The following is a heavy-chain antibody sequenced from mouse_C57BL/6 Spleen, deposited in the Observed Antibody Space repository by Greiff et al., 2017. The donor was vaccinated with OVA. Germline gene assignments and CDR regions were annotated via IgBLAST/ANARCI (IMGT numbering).Heavy chain of an antibody. Sequence: VHVKQSGTVLARPGASVKMSCKTSGYTFTSYWMHWVKQRPGQGLEWIGAIYPGNSDTSYNQKFKGKAKLTAVTSASTAYMELSSLTNEDSAVYYCTRSDHYYGSSYGFDYWGQGTTLTVSS. D-gene: IGHD1-1*01. CDR2: IYPGNSDT. V-gene: IGHV1-5*01. CDR3: TRSDHYYGSSYGFDY. J-gene: IGHJ2*01. CDR1: GYTFTSYW.